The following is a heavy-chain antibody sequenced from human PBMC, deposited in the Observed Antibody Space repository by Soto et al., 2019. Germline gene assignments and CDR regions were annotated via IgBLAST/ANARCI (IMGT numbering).Heavy chain of an antibody. CDR1: GGSFSGYY. V-gene: IGHV4-34*01. Sequence: SATLSLTCAVYGGSFSGYYWSWIRQPPGKGLEWIGEINHSGSTNYNPSLKSRVTISVDTSKNQFSLKLSSVTAADTAVYYCARARVVRAVIRYYYGMDVCGQGTTVTVS. CDR3: ARARVVRAVIRYYYGMDV. J-gene: IGHJ6*02. CDR2: INHSGST. D-gene: IGHD3-10*01.